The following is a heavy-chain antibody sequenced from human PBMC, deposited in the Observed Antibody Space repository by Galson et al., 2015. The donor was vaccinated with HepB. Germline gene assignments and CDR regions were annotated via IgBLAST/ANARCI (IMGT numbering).Heavy chain of an antibody. J-gene: IGHJ4*02. CDR3: ARELRGRTDMDY. V-gene: IGHV1-69*13. CDR1: GGTFSSYA. D-gene: IGHD3-16*01. Sequence: SVKVSCKASGGTFSSYAISWVRQAPGQGLEWMGGIIPIFGTANYAQKFQGRVTITADESTSTAYMELSSLRSEDTAVYYCARELRGRTDMDYWGQGTLVTVSS. CDR2: IIPIFGTA.